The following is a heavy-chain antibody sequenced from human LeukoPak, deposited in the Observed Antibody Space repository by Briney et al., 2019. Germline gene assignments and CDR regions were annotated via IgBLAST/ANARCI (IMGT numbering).Heavy chain of an antibody. D-gene: IGHD3-10*01. J-gene: IGHJ4*02. V-gene: IGHV3-7*03. CDR2: IKQGGSEK. Sequence: GGSLRLSCAASGFTFSSYWTSWVRQAPGKGLEWVANIKQGGSEKYYVDSVKGRFTISRDNAKNSLYLQMNSLRAEDTAVYYCVTYYYGSGSYYTLFDYWGQGTLVTVSS. CDR3: VTYYYGSGSYYTLFDY. CDR1: GFTFSSYW.